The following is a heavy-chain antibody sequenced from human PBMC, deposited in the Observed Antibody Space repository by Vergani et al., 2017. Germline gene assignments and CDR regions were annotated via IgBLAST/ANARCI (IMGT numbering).Heavy chain of an antibody. CDR3: ARDGVCSSTSCYTNLYYFDY. V-gene: IGHV4-34*01. CDR2: INHSGST. D-gene: IGHD2-2*02. Sequence: QVQLQQWGAGLLKPSETLSLTCAVYGGSFSGYYWSWIRQPPGKGLEWIGEINHSGSTNYNPSLKSRVTISVDTSKNQFSLKLSSVTAADTAVYYCARDGVCSSTSCYTNLYYFDYWGQGTLVTVSS. J-gene: IGHJ4*02. CDR1: GGSFSGYY.